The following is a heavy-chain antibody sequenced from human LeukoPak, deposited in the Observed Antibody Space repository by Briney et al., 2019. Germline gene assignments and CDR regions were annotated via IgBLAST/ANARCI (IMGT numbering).Heavy chain of an antibody. J-gene: IGHJ4*02. V-gene: IGHV1-46*01. D-gene: IGHD3-3*01. CDR3: ARIWSDQIGTDY. CDR2: INPNGGST. CDR1: GYTFTSYY. Sequence: ASVKVSCKASGYTFTSYYIYWVRQAPGQGLEWMGIINPNGGSTSYAQKFQGRVTMTRDTSTSTVYIELSSLRSEDTAVYYCARIWSDQIGTDYWGQGTLVTVSS.